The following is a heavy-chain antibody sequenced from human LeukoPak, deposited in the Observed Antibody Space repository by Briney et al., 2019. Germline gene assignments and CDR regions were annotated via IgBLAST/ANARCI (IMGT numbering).Heavy chain of an antibody. Sequence: PSETLSLTCTVSGGSISSGGYYWSWIRQHPGKGLEWIGYIYYSGSTYYNPSLKSRVTISVDTSKNQFSLKLSSVTAADTAVYYCARPIPGENWYFDLWGRGTLVTVSS. D-gene: IGHD1-1*01. J-gene: IGHJ2*01. CDR2: IYYSGST. CDR3: ARPIPGENWYFDL. CDR1: GGSISSGGYY. V-gene: IGHV4-31*03.